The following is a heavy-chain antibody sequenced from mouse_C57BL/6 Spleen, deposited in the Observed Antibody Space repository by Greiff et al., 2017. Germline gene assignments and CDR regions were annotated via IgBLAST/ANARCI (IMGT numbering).Heavy chain of an antibody. CDR3: ARSDYYGSAAY. J-gene: IGHJ3*01. CDR2: IYPSDSET. Sequence: QVQLQQSGAELVRPGSSVKLSCKASGYTFTSYWMDWVKQRPGQGLEWIGNIYPSDSETHYNQKFKDKATLTVDKSSSTAYMQLSSLTSEDSAVYYCARSDYYGSAAYWGQGTLVTVSA. V-gene: IGHV1-61*01. CDR1: GYTFTSYW. D-gene: IGHD1-1*01.